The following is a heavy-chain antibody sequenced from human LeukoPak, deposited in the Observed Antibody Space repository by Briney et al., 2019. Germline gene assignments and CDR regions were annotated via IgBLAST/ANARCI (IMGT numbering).Heavy chain of an antibody. CDR1: GFILSGYW. J-gene: IGHJ6*02. V-gene: IGHV3-7*03. Sequence: GGSLRLSCAASGFILSGYWMSWVRQVPGRGPEWVANVNRDGSETYYLDSVKGRFTISKDNAKNSLYLQMNSLRAEDTALYHCARNNGMDVWGQGTTVIVSS. CDR2: VNRDGSET. CDR3: ARNNGMDV.